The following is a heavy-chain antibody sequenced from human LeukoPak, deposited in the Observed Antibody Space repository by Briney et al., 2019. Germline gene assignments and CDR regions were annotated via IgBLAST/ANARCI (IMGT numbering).Heavy chain of an antibody. D-gene: IGHD1-1*01. J-gene: IGHJ3*02. Sequence: GASVKVSCKASGYTFTGYYMHWVRQAPGQGLERMGWINPNSGGTNYAQKFQGRVTMTRDTSISTAYMELSRLRSDDTAVYYCARETGMEIHAFDIWGQGTMVTVSS. CDR1: GYTFTGYY. CDR2: INPNSGGT. V-gene: IGHV1-2*02. CDR3: ARETGMEIHAFDI.